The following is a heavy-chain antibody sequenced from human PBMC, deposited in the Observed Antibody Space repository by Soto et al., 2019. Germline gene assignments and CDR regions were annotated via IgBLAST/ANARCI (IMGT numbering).Heavy chain of an antibody. J-gene: IGHJ4*02. Sequence: SETLSLTCTVSGGSIRSYYWSWIRQPPGKGLEWIGYIYYSGSTNYNPSLKSRVTVSVDTSKNQFSLKLSSVTAADTAVSYCARVMISDYGDYVYFDYWGQGTMVTASS. CDR1: GGSIRSYY. D-gene: IGHD4-17*01. CDR2: IYYSGST. CDR3: ARVMISDYGDYVYFDY. V-gene: IGHV4-59*01.